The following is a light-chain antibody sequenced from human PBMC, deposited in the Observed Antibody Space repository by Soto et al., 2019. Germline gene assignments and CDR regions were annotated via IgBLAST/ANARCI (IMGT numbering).Light chain of an antibody. CDR2: KDT. Sequence: SYELTQPSSVSVSPGQTARITCSGDILTQKYLRWFQKQPGQAPVLVIYKDTERPSGIPGRFSGSSSGTTGTLTITGAQVEDEADYYCFSAADKSVVFGGGTKVTVL. J-gene: IGLJ2*01. CDR1: ILTQKY. V-gene: IGLV3-27*01. CDR3: FSAADKSVV.